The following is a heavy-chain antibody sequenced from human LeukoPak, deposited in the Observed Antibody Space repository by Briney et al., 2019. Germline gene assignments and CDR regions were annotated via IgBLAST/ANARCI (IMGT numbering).Heavy chain of an antibody. Sequence: SETLSLTCAVSGGSISSYYWSWIRQPPGKGLERIWYIYYSGSNNYNPSLKSRVTISVDTSKNQFSLKLSSVPAADTAVYYCARGGPDFWSGYRLYGMDVWGQGTTVTVSS. CDR3: ARGGPDFWSGYRLYGMDV. CDR1: GGSISSYY. CDR2: IYYSGSN. V-gene: IGHV4-59*01. D-gene: IGHD3-3*01. J-gene: IGHJ6*02.